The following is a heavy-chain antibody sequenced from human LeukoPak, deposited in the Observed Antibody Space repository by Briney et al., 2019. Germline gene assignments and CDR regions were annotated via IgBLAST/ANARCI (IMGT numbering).Heavy chain of an antibody. CDR3: TRVAFGDHFDI. CDR2: IYTSGST. V-gene: IGHV4-61*02. Sequence: SETLSLTCTVSGGSISSGSYYWSWIRQPAGKGLEWIGRIYTSGSTNYNPSLKSRVTISVDTSKNQFSLKLSSVTAADTAVYYCTRVAFGDHFDIWGQGTMVTVSS. CDR1: GGSISSGSYY. J-gene: IGHJ3*02. D-gene: IGHD3-10*01.